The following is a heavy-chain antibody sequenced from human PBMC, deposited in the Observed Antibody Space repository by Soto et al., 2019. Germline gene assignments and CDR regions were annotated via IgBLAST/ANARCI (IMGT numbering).Heavy chain of an antibody. CDR3: ARGPLVVLNYFES. CDR1: GGTFRNYP. CDR2: IFPLTDIP. V-gene: IGHV1-69*02. Sequence: QVQLVQSGTEVKKPGSSVKVSCKASGGTFRNYPINWVRQAPGQGLEWMGSIFPLTDIPDYAQNFQARLTINADKSTSTDYMELSSMTSDDTAMYFCARGPLVVLNYFESWGQGTLVTVSS. J-gene: IGHJ4*02.